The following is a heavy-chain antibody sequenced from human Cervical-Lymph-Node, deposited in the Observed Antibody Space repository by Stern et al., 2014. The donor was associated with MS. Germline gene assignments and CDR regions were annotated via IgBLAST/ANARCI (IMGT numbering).Heavy chain of an antibody. CDR3: ARHFDWLLGAEDYGMDV. D-gene: IGHD3-9*01. J-gene: IGHJ6*02. Sequence: VQLVESGAEVKQPGSSVNVSWKASGGTFRSYGFSWVRQAPGQGLEWMGGIIPIFGVTNYEQKYQGRVTIIADESTNTVYMELSSLRSEDTAVYYCARHFDWLLGAEDYGMDVWGQGTTVTVSS. CDR2: IIPIFGVT. CDR1: GGTFRSYG. V-gene: IGHV1-69*01.